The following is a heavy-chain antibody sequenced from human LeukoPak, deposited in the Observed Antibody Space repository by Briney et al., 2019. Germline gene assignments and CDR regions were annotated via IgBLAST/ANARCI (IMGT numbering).Heavy chain of an antibody. CDR2: ISYDGSNK. J-gene: IGHJ6*02. D-gene: IGHD2-21*01. Sequence: PGGSLRLSCAASGFTFSSYGMHWVRQAPGKGLEWVAVISYDGSNKYYADSVKGRFTISRDNSKNTLYLQMNSLRAEDTAVYYCAKESGGEIYYYYGMDVWGQGTTVTVSS. CDR1: GFTFSSYG. V-gene: IGHV3-30*18. CDR3: AKESGGEIYYYYGMDV.